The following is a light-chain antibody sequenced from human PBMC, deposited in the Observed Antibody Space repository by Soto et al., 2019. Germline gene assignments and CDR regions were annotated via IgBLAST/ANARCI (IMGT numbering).Light chain of an antibody. J-gene: IGKJ1*01. CDR1: QSVNTY. CDR2: DAS. Sequence: EIVLTQSPATLSLSPGERATLSCRASQSVNTYLGWYQQRPGQAPTLLIYDASNRATGIPARFSGSGSGTDFTLTISSLEPEDFAVYYCQQYGSSGTFGQGTMVDI. CDR3: QQYGSSGT. V-gene: IGKV3-11*01.